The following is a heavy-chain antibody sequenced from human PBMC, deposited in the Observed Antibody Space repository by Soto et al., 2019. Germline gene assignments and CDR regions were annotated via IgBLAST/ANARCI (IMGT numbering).Heavy chain of an antibody. Sequence: QVQLQESGPGLVKPSQTLSLTCSVSGESIGSSDSSWGLTLQPPGKGLEGIGKINSSGRTYYKPSLKSRVSISIDTSTNQFALRLTSVTVADTAVYFCARFSTLGKDYGVDVWGQGTTVTVSS. CDR2: INSSGRT. CDR3: ARFSTLGKDYGVDV. J-gene: IGHJ6*02. D-gene: IGHD2-2*01. CDR1: GESIGSSDSS. V-gene: IGHV4-30-4*01.